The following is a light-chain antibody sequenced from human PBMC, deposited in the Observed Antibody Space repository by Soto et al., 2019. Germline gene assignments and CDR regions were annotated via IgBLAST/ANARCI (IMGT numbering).Light chain of an antibody. V-gene: IGKV3-20*01. CDR1: QSVSSSY. CDR3: QQYGSSPRT. J-gene: IGKJ1*01. CDR2: GAS. Sequence: EIVLTQSXGTLSXXAXXXXTRXXRSSQSVSSSYLAWYQQKPGQAPRLLIYGASSRATGIPDRFSGSGSGTDFTLTISRLEPEDFAVYYCQQYGSSPRTFGQGTKVDIK.